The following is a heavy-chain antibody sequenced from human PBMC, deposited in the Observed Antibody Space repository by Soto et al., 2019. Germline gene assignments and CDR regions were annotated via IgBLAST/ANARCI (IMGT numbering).Heavy chain of an antibody. CDR2: IWYDGSNK. CDR3: ATDVITTVTTSDY. CDR1: GFTFSSYG. Sequence: QVQLVESGGGVVQPGRSLRLSCAASGFTFSSYGMHWVRQAPGKGLEWVAVIWYDGSNKYYADSVKGRFTISRDNSKNTLYLQMNSLRAEYTAVYYCATDVITTVTTSDYWGQGTLVTVSS. D-gene: IGHD4-17*01. J-gene: IGHJ4*02. V-gene: IGHV3-33*01.